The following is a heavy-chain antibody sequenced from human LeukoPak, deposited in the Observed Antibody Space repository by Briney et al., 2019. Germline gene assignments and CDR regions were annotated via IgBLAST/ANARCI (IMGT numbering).Heavy chain of an antibody. V-gene: IGHV3-23*01. CDR2: ITGSSGAT. CDR3: AELGITMIGGV. D-gene: IGHD3-10*02. J-gene: IGHJ6*04. CDR1: GFPFSTYA. Sequence: GGSLRLSCAASGFPFSTYAMSWVRQAPGKGLEWVSTITGSSGATYYADSAKGRSTISRDNAKNSLYLQMNSLRAEDTAVYYCAELGITMIGGVWGKGTTVTISS.